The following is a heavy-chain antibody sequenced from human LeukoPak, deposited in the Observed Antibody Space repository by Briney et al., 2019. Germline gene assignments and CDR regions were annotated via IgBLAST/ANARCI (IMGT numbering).Heavy chain of an antibody. V-gene: IGHV3-74*01. CDR2: INEDGTFV. CDR1: GPTFRSHW. J-gene: IGHJ1*01. CDR3: ARGDGYNDAEYLQH. D-gene: IGHD5-24*01. Sequence: GGSLRLSCEASGPTFRSHWVHWVRQAPGEGLVWVARINEDGTFVSYADPVKGRFTISRDNSKKTLYLQMNSLRVEDTAVYYCARGDGYNDAEYLQHWGQGTLVTVS.